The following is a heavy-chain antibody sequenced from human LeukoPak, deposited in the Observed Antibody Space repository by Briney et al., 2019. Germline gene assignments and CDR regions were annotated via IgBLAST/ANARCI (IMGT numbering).Heavy chain of an antibody. CDR3: ARVSPRVVPAAISPNYYYYYMDV. CDR2: ISAYNGNT. J-gene: IGHJ6*03. V-gene: IGHV1-18*01. CDR1: GYTFTSYG. Sequence: EASVKVSCKASGYTFTSYGISWVRQAPGQGLEWMGWISAYNGNTNYAQKLQGRVTMTTDTSTSTAYMELRSLRSDDTAVYYCARVSPRVVPAAISPNYYYYYMDVWGKGTTVTVSS. D-gene: IGHD2-2*02.